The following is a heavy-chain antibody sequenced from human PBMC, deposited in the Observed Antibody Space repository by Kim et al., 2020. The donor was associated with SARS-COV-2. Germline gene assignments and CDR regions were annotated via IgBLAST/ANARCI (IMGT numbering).Heavy chain of an antibody. CDR2: IYHSGST. CDR3: ARVVYGSGSYYNENWFDP. CDR1: GGSISSGGYS. J-gene: IGHJ5*02. D-gene: IGHD3-10*01. Sequence: SETLSLTCAVSGGSISSGGYSWSWIRQPPGKGLEWIGYIYHSGSTYYNPSLKSRVTISVDRSKNQFSLKLSSVTAADTAVYYCARVVYGSGSYYNENWFDPWGQGTLVTVSS. V-gene: IGHV4-30-2*01.